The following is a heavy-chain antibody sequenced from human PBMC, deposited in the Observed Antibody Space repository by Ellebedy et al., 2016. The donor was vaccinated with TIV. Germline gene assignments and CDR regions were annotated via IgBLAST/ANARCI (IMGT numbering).Heavy chain of an antibody. J-gene: IGHJ5*02. CDR1: GFSFSTYW. Sequence: GESLKISCAASGFSFSTYWMHWVRQAPGKGLVWVSRINTDGSNILYADSVKGRFTISRDNAKNTLYLQMNSLRAEDTAVYYCARGSGVAATGSVWFDPWGQGTLVTVSS. CDR2: INTDGSNI. V-gene: IGHV3-74*01. CDR3: ARGSGVAATGSVWFDP. D-gene: IGHD6-13*01.